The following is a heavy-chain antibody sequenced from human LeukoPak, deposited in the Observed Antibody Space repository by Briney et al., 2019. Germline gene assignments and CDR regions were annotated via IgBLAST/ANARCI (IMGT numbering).Heavy chain of an antibody. Sequence: GGSLRLSCAASGFTFSNYAMTWVRQAPGKGLEWVSGITDTGFARFYADSVRGRFTISRDNSRNTLYLQIDSLRAEDTAVYYCARAGFCSTTTCYNPFDYWGQGTRVTVSS. CDR3: ARAGFCSTTTCYNPFDY. J-gene: IGHJ4*02. CDR1: GFTFSNYA. D-gene: IGHD2-2*01. CDR2: ITDTGFAR. V-gene: IGHV3-23*01.